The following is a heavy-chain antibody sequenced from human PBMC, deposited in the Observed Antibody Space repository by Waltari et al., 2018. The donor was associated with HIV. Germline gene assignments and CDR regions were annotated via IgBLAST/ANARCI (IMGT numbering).Heavy chain of an antibody. CDR2: IDPSGGST. CDR1: GYSFNSYY. V-gene: IGHV1-46*02. J-gene: IGHJ4*02. CDR3: AKGHAEIMTTWDYFDY. Sequence: QVQLVQSGAEVKKPGASVKVSCKTSGYSFNSYYIAWVRQAPGPGLEWMGIIDPSGGSTNYAQKFQGRVTMTRDTSTTTVYMEVSSLTSEDSAVYFCAKGHAEIMTTWDYFDYWGQGTLVAVSS. D-gene: IGHD4-17*01.